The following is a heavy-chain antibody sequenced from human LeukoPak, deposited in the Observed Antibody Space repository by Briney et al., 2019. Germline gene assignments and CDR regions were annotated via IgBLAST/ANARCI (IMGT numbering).Heavy chain of an antibody. V-gene: IGHV4-34*01. Sequence: PSETLSLTCAVYGGSFSGYYWSWIRQPPGKGLEWIGEINHSGSTNYNPSLKSRVTISVDTSKNQFSLKLSSVTAADTAVYYCARGEQWLVSNYFDYWGQGTLVTVSS. J-gene: IGHJ4*02. CDR2: INHSGST. D-gene: IGHD6-19*01. CDR1: GGSFSGYY. CDR3: ARGEQWLVSNYFDY.